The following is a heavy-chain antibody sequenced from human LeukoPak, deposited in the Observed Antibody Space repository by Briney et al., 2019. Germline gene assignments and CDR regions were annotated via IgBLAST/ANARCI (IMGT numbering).Heavy chain of an antibody. CDR3: ARVVQNRLGWSPYYYYGMDV. D-gene: IGHD2-15*01. CDR2: ISSSSSYI. CDR1: GFTFSSYS. Sequence: GGSLRLSCAASGFTFSSYSMNWVRQAPGKGLEWVSSISSSSSYIYYADSVKGRFTISRDNAKNSLYLQMNSLRAEDTAVYYCARVVQNRLGWSPYYYYGMDVWGQGTTVTVSS. V-gene: IGHV3-21*04. J-gene: IGHJ6*02.